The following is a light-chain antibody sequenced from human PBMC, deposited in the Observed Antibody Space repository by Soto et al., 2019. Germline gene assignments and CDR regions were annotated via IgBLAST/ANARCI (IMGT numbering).Light chain of an antibody. Sequence: EIVLTQSPATLSLSPGERATLSCRASQSFSNFLAWYQQKPGQAPRLLIYDASNRATGIPARFSGSGSGTDFTVTISSLEPEDFAVYYCQQRGDWPSFGGGTKVEIK. CDR1: QSFSNF. J-gene: IGKJ4*01. CDR3: QQRGDWPS. CDR2: DAS. V-gene: IGKV3-11*01.